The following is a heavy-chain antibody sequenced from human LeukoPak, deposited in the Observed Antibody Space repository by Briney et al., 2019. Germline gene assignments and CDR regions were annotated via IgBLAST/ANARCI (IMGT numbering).Heavy chain of an antibody. J-gene: IGHJ4*02. Sequence: GASVKVSCKASGYTFTGYYMHWVRQAPGQGLEWMGWISGYNGNTNYAQNLQGRVTMTTDTSTSTAYMKLSSLRSEDTAVYYCARDQSQATVTNFDYWGQGTLVTVSS. CDR2: ISGYNGNT. D-gene: IGHD4-17*01. V-gene: IGHV1-18*04. CDR1: GYTFTGYY. CDR3: ARDQSQATVTNFDY.